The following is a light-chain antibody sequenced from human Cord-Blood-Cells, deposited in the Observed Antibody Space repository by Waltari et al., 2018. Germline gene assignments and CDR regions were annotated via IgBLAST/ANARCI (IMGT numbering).Light chain of an antibody. CDR1: SRDVGGYNY. V-gene: IGLV2-14*01. CDR3: SSYTSSSTLP. CDR2: DVS. J-gene: IGLJ1*01. Sequence: QSALTQPASVSGSPGQSITISCTGTSRDVGGYNYVSWYQQHPGKAPKLMIYDVSNRPSGVSNRFSGSKSGNTASLTISGLQAEDEADYYCSSYTSSSTLPFGTGTKVTVL.